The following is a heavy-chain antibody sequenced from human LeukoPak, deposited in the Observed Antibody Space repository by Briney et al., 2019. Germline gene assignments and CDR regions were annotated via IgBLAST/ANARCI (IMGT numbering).Heavy chain of an antibody. V-gene: IGHV3-23*01. CDR2: ISGSGDTT. J-gene: IGHJ4*02. Sequence: GGSLRLSCAASGFTFSSYAMSWVRQAPGKGPEWVSGISGSGDTTDYADSVKGRFTISRDNSKSTLYLQMNSLRAEDTAVYNCATRQQMVLYWGQGTLVTVSS. CDR1: GFTFSSYA. D-gene: IGHD6-13*01. CDR3: ATRQQMVLY.